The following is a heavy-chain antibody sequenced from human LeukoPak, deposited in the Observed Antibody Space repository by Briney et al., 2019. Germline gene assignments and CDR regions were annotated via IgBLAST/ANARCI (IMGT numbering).Heavy chain of an antibody. D-gene: IGHD4-17*01. Sequence: SETLSPTCAVSGYSISSGYYWGWIRQPPGKGLEWIGSIYHSGSTYYNPSLKSRVTISVDTSKNQFSLKLSSVTAADTAVYYCARRPHTVTTHYFDYWGQGTLVTVSS. V-gene: IGHV4-38-2*01. CDR1: GYSISSGYY. CDR3: ARRPHTVTTHYFDY. CDR2: IYHSGST. J-gene: IGHJ4*02.